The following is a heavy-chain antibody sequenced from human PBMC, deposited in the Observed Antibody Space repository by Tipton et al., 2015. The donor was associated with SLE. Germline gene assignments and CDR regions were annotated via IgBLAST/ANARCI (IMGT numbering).Heavy chain of an antibody. CDR3: ARGHWGLQD. D-gene: IGHD7-27*01. Sequence: TLSLTCSVSGGSISSNDYYWGWIRQPPGKGLDWTGYICNDGSTAYNPSLKGRATISVDTSENQFSLTLYSVTAADTAVYYCARGHWGLQDWGQGFPVTVSS. J-gene: IGHJ4*02. V-gene: IGHV4-61*08. CDR1: GGSISSNDYY. CDR2: ICNDGST.